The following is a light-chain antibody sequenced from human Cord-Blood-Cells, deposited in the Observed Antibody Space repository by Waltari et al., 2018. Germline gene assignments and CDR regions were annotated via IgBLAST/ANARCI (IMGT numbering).Light chain of an antibody. CDR1: SSDVGGYNY. V-gene: IGLV2-14*01. CDR3: SSYTSSSTLVV. CDR2: DVS. J-gene: IGLJ1*01. Sequence: QSALTQPASVSGSPGQSITISCTGTSSDVGGYNYVSWYQQHPCKAPQLMIYDVSNRPSGFSNRFSSSKSGNTASLTISGLQAEYEADYYCSSYTSSSTLVVFGTGTKVTVL.